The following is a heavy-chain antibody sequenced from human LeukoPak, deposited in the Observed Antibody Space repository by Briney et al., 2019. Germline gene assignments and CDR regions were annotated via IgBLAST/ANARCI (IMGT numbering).Heavy chain of an antibody. V-gene: IGHV3-53*01. D-gene: IGHD1-26*01. J-gene: IGHJ5*02. Sequence: GGSLRLSCAASGFTVSGNYMSWVRQAPGKGLEWVSVIYSGGSTYYADSVKGRFTISRDNSKNTLYLQMNSLRAEDTAVYYCAKDYAGATTDWFDPWGQGTLVTVSS. CDR3: AKDYAGATTDWFDP. CDR2: IYSGGST. CDR1: GFTVSGNY.